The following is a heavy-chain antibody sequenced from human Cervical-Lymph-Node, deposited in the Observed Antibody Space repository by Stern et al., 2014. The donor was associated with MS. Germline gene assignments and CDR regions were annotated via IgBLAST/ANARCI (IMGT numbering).Heavy chain of an antibody. V-gene: IGHV6-1*01. J-gene: IGHJ5*02. CDR3: AREIDYGGKTVSFVP. CDR1: GDSISSNTAP. Sequence: QVQLQQSGPGLAKPSQTLSLICSISGDSISSNTAPWNWTSQSPSRGLVWLVRTYYRSKWYHDYAVSVESRIIINPDTSNNQFSLQLSSVTPEDTAVYYCAREIDYGGKTVSFVPWDQGTLVTVSS. CDR2: TYYRSKWYH. D-gene: IGHD4-23*01.